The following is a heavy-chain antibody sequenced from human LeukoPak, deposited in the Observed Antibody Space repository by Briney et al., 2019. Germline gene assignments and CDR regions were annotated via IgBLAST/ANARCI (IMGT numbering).Heavy chain of an antibody. V-gene: IGHV4-39*07. CDR1: GASITSSNYY. CDR2: IYYTGIT. J-gene: IGHJ4*02. D-gene: IGHD5-24*01. CDR3: ARNRDGYNSFDY. Sequence: SETLSLTCTVSGASITSSNYYWLWLRQPPGKGLEWIGSIYYTGITYYNLSLKSRVTISVDTSKNHFSLKLSSVTAADTAVYYCARNRDGYNSFDYWGQGTLVTVSS.